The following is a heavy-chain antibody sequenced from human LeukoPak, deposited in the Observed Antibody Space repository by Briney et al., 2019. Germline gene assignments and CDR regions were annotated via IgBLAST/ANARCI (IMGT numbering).Heavy chain of an antibody. V-gene: IGHV3-13*01. D-gene: IGHD6-13*01. J-gene: IGHJ6*02. CDR3: ARGSVRVGMDV. CDR2: IGTAGDT. CDR1: GITFSSSD. Sequence: GGSLRLFCEASGITFSSSDMHWVRQAPGKGLEWVSVIGTAGDTYYADSVKGRFTISRENAKNSLYLQMNSLRAGDTAVYYCARGSVRVGMDVWGQGTTVTVSS.